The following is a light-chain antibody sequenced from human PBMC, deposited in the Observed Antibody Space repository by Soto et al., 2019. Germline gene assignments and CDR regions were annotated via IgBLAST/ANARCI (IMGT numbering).Light chain of an antibody. J-gene: IGKJ2*01. Sequence: DIVMTQSPDSLAVSLGERATINCKSSQSVLYSSNNKNYLAWYQQKPGQPPKLLIYWAFTRESGVPDRFSGSGSGKDFTLTISSLQAEDVATYYCQQYYSTPYTFGQGTKLEIK. CDR2: WAF. CDR1: QSVLYSSNNKNY. CDR3: QQYYSTPYT. V-gene: IGKV4-1*01.